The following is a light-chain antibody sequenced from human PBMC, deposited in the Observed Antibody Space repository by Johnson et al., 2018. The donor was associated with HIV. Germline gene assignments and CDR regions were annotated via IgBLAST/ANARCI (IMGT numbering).Light chain of an antibody. Sequence: QAVLTQPPSVSAAPGQKVTISCSGSSSNIGNNYVSWYQQLPGTAPKVLIYENNKRPSGIPDRFSGSKSGTSATLGITGLQTGDEADYYCGTWDSGLNTYVGGTGTKVTAL. CDR2: ENN. CDR3: GTWDSGLNTYV. V-gene: IGLV1-51*02. J-gene: IGLJ1*01. CDR1: SSNIGNNY.